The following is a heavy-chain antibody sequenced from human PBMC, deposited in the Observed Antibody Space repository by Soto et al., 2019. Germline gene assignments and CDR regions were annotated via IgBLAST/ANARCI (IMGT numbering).Heavy chain of an antibody. V-gene: IGHV5-51*01. CDR1: GYSFITYW. CDR3: VRPRGYSGYDIAH. CDR2: IYPGDSDD. Sequence: PGESLKISCQAFGYSFITYWIGGVRQEPGKGLEWMGLIYPGDSDDRYSPSFQGQVKISADKSSGTAYLQWTSLKASDTAMYYCVRPRGYSGYDIAHWGQGTQVTVSS. D-gene: IGHD5-12*01. J-gene: IGHJ4*02.